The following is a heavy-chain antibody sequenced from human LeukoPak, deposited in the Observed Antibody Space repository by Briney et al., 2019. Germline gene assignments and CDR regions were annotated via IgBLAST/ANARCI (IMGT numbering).Heavy chain of an antibody. CDR1: GGSISSYY. J-gene: IGHJ4*02. D-gene: IGHD1-26*01. CDR3: ARDQGGATLDY. Sequence: PSETLSLTCTVSGGSISSYYWSWIRQPPGKGLERIGYIYYSGSTNYNPSLKSRVTMSVDTSKNQFSLKLSSVTAADTAVYYCARDQGGATLDYWGQGTLVTVSS. V-gene: IGHV4-59*01. CDR2: IYYSGST.